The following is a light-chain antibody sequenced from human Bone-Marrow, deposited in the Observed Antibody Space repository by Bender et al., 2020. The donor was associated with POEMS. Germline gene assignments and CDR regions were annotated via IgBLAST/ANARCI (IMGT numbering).Light chain of an antibody. CDR3: SSYASSSTFV. CDR2: EVN. J-gene: IGLJ2*01. V-gene: IGLV2-14*02. CDR1: ASDVGRYKL. Sequence: QSALTQPASVSGSPGQSITFSCTGTASDVGRYKLVSWYQQHPGKAPKLMIYEVNNRPSGVPDRFSGSKSGNTASLTISGLQAEDEADYYCSSYASSSTFVFGGGTKLTVL.